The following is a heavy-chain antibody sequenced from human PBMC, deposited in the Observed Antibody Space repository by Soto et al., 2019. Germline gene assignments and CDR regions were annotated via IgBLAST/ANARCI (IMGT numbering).Heavy chain of an antibody. Sequence: ASVKVSCKASGYTFTGYYMHWVRQAPGQGLEWMGRINPNGGGTNYAQKFQGRVTMTRDTSTSTVYMELSSLRSEDTAVYYCARDSGVAAAGGGDYWGQGTLVTVSS. J-gene: IGHJ4*02. D-gene: IGHD6-13*01. CDR1: GYTFTGYY. V-gene: IGHV1-2*02. CDR3: ARDSGVAAAGGGDY. CDR2: INPNGGGT.